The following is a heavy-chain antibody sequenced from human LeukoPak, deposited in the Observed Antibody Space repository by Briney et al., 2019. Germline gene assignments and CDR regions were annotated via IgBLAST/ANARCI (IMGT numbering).Heavy chain of an antibody. V-gene: IGHV4-4*07. Sequence: SETLSLTCTVSGGSISSYYWSWIQQPAGKGLEWIGRIYTSGSTNYNPSLKSRVTMSVDTSKNQFSLKLSSVTAADTAVYYCARGGGGYQLNWFDPWGQGTLVTVSS. J-gene: IGHJ5*02. CDR3: ARGGGGYQLNWFDP. CDR1: GGSISSYY. D-gene: IGHD2-2*01. CDR2: IYTSGST.